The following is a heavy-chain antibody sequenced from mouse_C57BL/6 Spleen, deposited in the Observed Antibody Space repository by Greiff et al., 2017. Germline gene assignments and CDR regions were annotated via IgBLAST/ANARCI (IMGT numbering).Heavy chain of an antibody. J-gene: IGHJ4*01. Sequence: VQLQQPGAELVKPGASVKMSCKASGYTFTSYWITWVKQRPGQGLEWIGDIYPGSGSTNYNEKFKSKATLTVDTSSSTAYMQLSSLTSEDSAVYYCARSGFTTVVALYYYAMDYWGQGTSVTVSS. CDR1: GYTFTSYW. D-gene: IGHD1-1*01. CDR2: IYPGSGST. V-gene: IGHV1-55*01. CDR3: ARSGFTTVVALYYYAMDY.